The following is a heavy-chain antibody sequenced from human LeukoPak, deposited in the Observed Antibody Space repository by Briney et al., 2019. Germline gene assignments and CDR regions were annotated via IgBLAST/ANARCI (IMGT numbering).Heavy chain of an antibody. CDR3: TTEYSGSFSN. J-gene: IGHJ4*02. Sequence: GGSLRLSCAASGFTVSNTWMKWVRQVPGKGLEWIGLFKSKTNGRTTDYAAPVKGRFTMSRDDSKNTIYLQMNSLKNEDTAMYYCTTEYSGSFSNWGQGILVTVSS. CDR2: FKSKTNGRTT. CDR1: GFTVSNTW. D-gene: IGHD1-26*01. V-gene: IGHV3-15*01.